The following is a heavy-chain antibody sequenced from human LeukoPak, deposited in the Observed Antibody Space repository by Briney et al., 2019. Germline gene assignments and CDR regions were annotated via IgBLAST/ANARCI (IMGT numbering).Heavy chain of an antibody. V-gene: IGHV1-69*06. J-gene: IGHJ4*02. CDR3: ARVGRPTATTYFDY. CDR1: GGTFSSYA. CDR2: SIPIFGTA. Sequence: SVKVSCKASGGTFSSYAISWVRQAPRQGLEWMGGSIPIFGTANYAQKFQGSVTITADKSTSTAYMELSSLRSEDTAVYYCARVGRPTATTYFDYWGQGTLVTVSS. D-gene: IGHD5-24*01.